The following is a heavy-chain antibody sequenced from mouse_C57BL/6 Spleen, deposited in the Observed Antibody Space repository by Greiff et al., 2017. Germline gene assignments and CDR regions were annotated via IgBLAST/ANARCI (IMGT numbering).Heavy chain of an antibody. V-gene: IGHV5-17*01. J-gene: IGHJ3*01. CDR1: GFTFSDYG. CDR2: ISSGSSTI. Sequence: EVKLLESGGGLVKPGGSLKLSCAASGFTFSDYGMHWVRQAPEKGLEWVAYISSGSSTIYYADTVKGRFTISRDNAKNTLFLQMTSLRSEDTAMYYCAEGCDYDGEAWFAYWGQGTLVTVSA. CDR3: AEGCDYDGEAWFAY. D-gene: IGHD2-4*01.